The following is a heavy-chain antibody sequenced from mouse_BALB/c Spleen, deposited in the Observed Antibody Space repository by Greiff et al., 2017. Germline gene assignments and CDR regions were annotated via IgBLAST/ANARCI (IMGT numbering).Heavy chain of an antibody. CDR2: IDPANGNT. Sequence: VQLQQSGAELVKPGASVKLSCTASGFNIKDTYMHWVKQRPEQGLEWIGRIDPANGNTKYDPKFQGKATITADTSSNTAYLQLSSLTSEDTAVYYCASRYGNYLYYAMDYWGQGTSVTVSS. CDR3: ASRYGNYLYYAMDY. V-gene: IGHV14-3*02. D-gene: IGHD2-1*01. J-gene: IGHJ4*01. CDR1: GFNIKDTY.